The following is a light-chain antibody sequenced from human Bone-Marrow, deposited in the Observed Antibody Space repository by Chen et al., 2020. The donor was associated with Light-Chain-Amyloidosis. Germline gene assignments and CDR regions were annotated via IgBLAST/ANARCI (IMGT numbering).Light chain of an antibody. Sequence: QSALTQPAPVSGSPGQSITIPCTGTSSDVGGDNHASCYQQHPDNAPKLMIYEVTNRPSWVPDRFSGYKSDNAASLTIWVLQIEDEAYYFCSSYTITNTLVFGSGTKVTVL. CDR2: EVT. V-gene: IGLV2-14*01. CDR3: SSYTITNTLV. CDR1: SSDVGGDNH. J-gene: IGLJ1*01.